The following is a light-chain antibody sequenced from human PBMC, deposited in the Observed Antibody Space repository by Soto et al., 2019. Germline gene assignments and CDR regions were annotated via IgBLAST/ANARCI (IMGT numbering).Light chain of an antibody. CDR3: CSLAGRLLV. CDR1: SSDVGGYNY. J-gene: IGLJ2*01. V-gene: IGLV2-11*01. CDR2: EVI. Sequence: QSALTQPRSVSGSPGQSVTISCTGTSSDVGGYNYVSWYQQVPGKAPKLVIFEVIKRPSGVPERFSGSKSGNTASLTISGLQTDEEADYYCCSLAGRLLVFGGGTQLTVL.